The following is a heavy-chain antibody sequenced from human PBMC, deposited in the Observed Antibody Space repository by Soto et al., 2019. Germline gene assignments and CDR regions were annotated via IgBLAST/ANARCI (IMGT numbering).Heavy chain of an antibody. CDR2: IIPILGIA. CDR3: ASYYSGYDIDFDY. J-gene: IGHJ4*02. V-gene: IGHV1-69*02. CDR1: GGTFSSYT. D-gene: IGHD5-12*01. Sequence: QVQLVQSGAEVKKPGSSVKVSCKASGGTFSSYTISWVRQAPGQGLEWMGRIIPILGIANYAQKFQGRVTITADKSTSTAYMELSSLRSEDTAVYYCASYYSGYDIDFDYWGQGTLVTVSS.